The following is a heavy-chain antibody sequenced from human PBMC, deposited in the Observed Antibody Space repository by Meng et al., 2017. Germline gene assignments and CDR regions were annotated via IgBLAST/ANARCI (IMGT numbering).Heavy chain of an antibody. J-gene: IGHJ5*02. D-gene: IGHD3-22*01. CDR3: ARDPHYYDSRGEFDP. CDR2: IIPILGIA. V-gene: IGHV1-69*08. CDR1: GGTFSSYT. Sequence: VQLGQSGAEVKKPGSSGKVSCKASGGTFSSYTISWVRQAPGQGLEWMGRIIPILGIANYAQKFQGRVTITADKSTSTAYMELSSLRSEDTAVYYCARDPHYYDSRGEFDPWGQGTLVTVSS.